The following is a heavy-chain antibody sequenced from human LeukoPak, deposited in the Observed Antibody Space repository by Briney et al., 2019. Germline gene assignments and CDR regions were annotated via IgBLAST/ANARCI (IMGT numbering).Heavy chain of an antibody. J-gene: IGHJ5*02. CDR2: IIPILGIA. D-gene: IGHD3-10*01. Sequence: SVKVSCKASGGTFSSYAISWVRQAPGQGLEWMGRIIPILGIANYAQKFQGRVTITADKSTSTAYMELSSLRSEDTAVYYCARDRLGITMVRGVLGWFDPWGQGTLVTVSS. CDR3: ARDRLGITMVRGVLGWFDP. V-gene: IGHV1-69*04. CDR1: GGTFSSYA.